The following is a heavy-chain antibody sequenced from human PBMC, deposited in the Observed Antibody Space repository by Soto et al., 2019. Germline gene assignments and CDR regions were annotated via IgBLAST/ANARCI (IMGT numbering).Heavy chain of an antibody. J-gene: IGHJ6*02. CDR1: GFTFNDYY. Sequence: QVQVVESGGGLVKPGGSLRLSCAASGFTFNDYYMTWIRQAPGKGLEWVSYISRDSTYANYADSVKGRFTISRDNAENSLYLQMNSLRAEDTAVYYCAREQSGWYGEVMGYGMDVWGRGTTVTVSS. CDR2: ISRDSTYA. CDR3: AREQSGWYGEVMGYGMDV. V-gene: IGHV3-11*06. D-gene: IGHD6-19*01.